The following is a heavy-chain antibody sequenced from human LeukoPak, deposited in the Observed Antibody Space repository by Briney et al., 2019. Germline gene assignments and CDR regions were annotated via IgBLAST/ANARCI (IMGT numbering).Heavy chain of an antibody. CDR2: ISYDGSKR. CDR3: ARDPDGEVSSYYYYYGMDV. CDR1: GDSGSTINLSG. D-gene: IGHD4-17*01. V-gene: IGHV3-30*03. Sequence: PGGSLRLSCVGSGDSGSTINLSGIQWVRQAPGKGLEWVAGISYDGSKRDHIDAVKGRFTISRDNSKNTLYLQMNSLRAEDTAVYYCARDPDGEVSSYYYYYGMDVWGQGTTVTVSS. J-gene: IGHJ6*02.